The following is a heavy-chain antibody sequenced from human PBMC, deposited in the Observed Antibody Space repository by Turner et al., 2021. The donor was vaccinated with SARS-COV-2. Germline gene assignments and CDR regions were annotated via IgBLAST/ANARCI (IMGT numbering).Heavy chain of an antibody. CDR2: LEYSGNT. Sequence: RPLEDSPPGLVKPSEPLSLPRSLSGGSIRSSTYVWGWIRQPPGKGVEWIENLEYSGNTYNNPSHKSRVTIVVDTSKNQFSLMLSSVTAADAAVYYVASLMDTAMDYYGMDVWGQGTTVTVSS. CDR3: ASLMDTAMDYYGMDV. J-gene: IGHJ6*02. V-gene: IGHV4-39*01. D-gene: IGHD5-18*01. CDR1: GGSIRSSTYV.